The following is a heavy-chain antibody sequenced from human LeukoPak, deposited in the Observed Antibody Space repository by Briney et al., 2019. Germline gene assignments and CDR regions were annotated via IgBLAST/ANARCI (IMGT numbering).Heavy chain of an antibody. V-gene: IGHV3-53*01. D-gene: IGHD2-15*01. Sequence: GGSLRLSCAASELTVSSTYMSWVRQAPGKGLEWVALMYTGGTTYYADSVKGRFIISRDNYKNTLSLQMNSLRAEDTAVYYCARDRAGYYFDYWGQGTLVTVSP. J-gene: IGHJ4*02. CDR3: ARDRAGYYFDY. CDR1: ELTVSSTY. CDR2: MYTGGTT.